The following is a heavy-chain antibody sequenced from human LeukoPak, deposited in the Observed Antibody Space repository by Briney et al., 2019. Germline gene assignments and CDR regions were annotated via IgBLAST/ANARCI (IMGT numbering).Heavy chain of an antibody. CDR2: IIPILGIA. D-gene: IGHD2-2*01. CDR3: ASRYCSSTSCYVDYYYGMDG. CDR1: GGTFSSYA. Sequence: ASVKVSCTASGGTFSSYAISWVRQAPGQGLEWMGRIIPILGIANYAQKFQGRVTITADKSTSTAYMELSSLRSEDTAVYYCASRYCSSTSCYVDYYYGMDGWGQGTTVTVSS. V-gene: IGHV1-69*04. J-gene: IGHJ6*02.